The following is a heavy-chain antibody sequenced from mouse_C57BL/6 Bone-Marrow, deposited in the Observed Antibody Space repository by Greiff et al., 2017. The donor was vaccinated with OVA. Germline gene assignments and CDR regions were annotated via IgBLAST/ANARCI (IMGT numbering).Heavy chain of an antibody. CDR3: ARSYYGNYEGFAY. CDR1: GYTFTSYW. J-gene: IGHJ3*01. CDR2: IDPSDSET. D-gene: IGHD2-10*01. Sequence: QVQLQQPGAELVRPGSSVKLSCKASGYTFTSYWMHWVQQRPIQGLEWIGNIDPSDSETHYNQKFKDKATLTVDKSSSTAYMQLSSLASEDSAVYYCARSYYGNYEGFAYWGQGTLVTVSA. V-gene: IGHV1-52*01.